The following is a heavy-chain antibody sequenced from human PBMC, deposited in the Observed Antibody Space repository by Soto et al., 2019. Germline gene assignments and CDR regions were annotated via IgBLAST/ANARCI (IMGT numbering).Heavy chain of an antibody. CDR2: IYPGDSDT. J-gene: IGHJ6*02. V-gene: IGHV5-51*01. D-gene: IGHD4-17*01. CDR3: ARILRTTVTTIYYYGMDV. Sequence: HGESLKISCKGSGYSFTSYWIGRVRQMPGKGLEWMGIIYPGDSDTRYSPSFQGQVTISADKSISTAYLQWSSLKASDTAMYYCARILRTTVTTIYYYGMDVWGQGTTVTVSS. CDR1: GYSFTSYW.